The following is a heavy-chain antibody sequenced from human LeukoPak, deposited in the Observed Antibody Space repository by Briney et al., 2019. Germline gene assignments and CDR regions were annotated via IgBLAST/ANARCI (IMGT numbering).Heavy chain of an antibody. J-gene: IGHJ3*02. CDR3: TRGGVDVCDI. CDR1: GFTFSSYS. Sequence: PGGSLRLSCAASGFTFSSYSMNWVRQAPGKGLEWVSSISSTSSYIYYADSVKGRFTISRDNTKNSLYLQMNSLRAEDTAVYYCTRGGVDVCDIWGQGTMVTVSS. D-gene: IGHD3-16*01. CDR2: ISSTSSYI. V-gene: IGHV3-21*01.